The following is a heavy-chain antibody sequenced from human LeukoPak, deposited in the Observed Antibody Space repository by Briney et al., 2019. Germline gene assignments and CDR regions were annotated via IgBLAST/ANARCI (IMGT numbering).Heavy chain of an antibody. J-gene: IGHJ4*02. CDR1: GFTFSSYA. D-gene: IGHD5-18*01. CDR3: ARGYYSYGSFDY. V-gene: IGHV3-30*04. Sequence: GGTLRLSCAASGFTFSSYAMHWVRQAPGKGLEWVAVISYDGSNKYYADSVKGRFTISRDNSKNTLYLQMNSLRAEDTAVYYCARGYYSYGSFDYWGQGTLVTVSS. CDR2: ISYDGSNK.